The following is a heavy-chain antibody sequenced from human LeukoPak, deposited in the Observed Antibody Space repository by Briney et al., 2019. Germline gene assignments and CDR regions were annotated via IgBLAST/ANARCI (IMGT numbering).Heavy chain of an antibody. CDR1: GFTFSSYW. CDR3: ARGGYCSGGSCYSYYYGMDV. CDR2: IKQDGGEK. D-gene: IGHD2-15*01. J-gene: IGHJ6*02. Sequence: GGSLRLSCAASGFTFSSYWMSWVRQAPGKGLEWGAHIKQDGGEKYYVDSVKGRFTISRDNAKNSLYMQMNSLRAEDTAVYYCARGGYCSGGSCYSYYYGMDVWGQGTTVTVSS. V-gene: IGHV3-7*01.